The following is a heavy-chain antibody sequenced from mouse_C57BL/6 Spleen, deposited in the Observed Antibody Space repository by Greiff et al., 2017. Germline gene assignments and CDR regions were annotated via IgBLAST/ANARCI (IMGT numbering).Heavy chain of an antibody. CDR3: ARHDGYSHYYAMDY. CDR1: GYTFTSYC. D-gene: IGHD2-3*01. CDR2: IYPGSGST. V-gene: IGHV1-55*01. J-gene: IGHJ4*01. Sequence: VQLQQPGAELVKPGASVKMSCKASGYTFTSYCITWVKQRPGQGLEWIGDIYPGSGSTNYNEKFKSKATLTVDTSSSTAYMQLSSLTSEDSAVYYCARHDGYSHYYAMDYWGQGTSVTVSS.